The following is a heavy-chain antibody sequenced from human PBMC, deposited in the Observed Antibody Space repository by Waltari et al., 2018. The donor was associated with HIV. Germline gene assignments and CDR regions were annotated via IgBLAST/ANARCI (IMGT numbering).Heavy chain of an antibody. CDR1: GLRFSGFW. V-gene: IGHV3-7*01. CDR2: IKEDGSEK. D-gene: IGHD2-2*01. J-gene: IGHJ4*02. Sequence: EVQLVVSGGGLVQSGGSVRLSCAVSGLRFSGFWWSGVRRAPGKGLEWVANIKEDGSEKYYVDSVKGRFTISRDNAKNSLYLQMNSLRAEDTAMYYCARARYCSSISCSYFDDWGQGTLVTVSS. CDR3: ARARYCSSISCSYFDD.